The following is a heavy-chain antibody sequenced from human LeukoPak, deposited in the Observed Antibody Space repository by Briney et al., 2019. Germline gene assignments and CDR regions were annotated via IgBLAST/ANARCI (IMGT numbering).Heavy chain of an antibody. Sequence: PSETPSLTCTVSGGSISSYYWSWIRQPAGKGLEWIGRIYTSGSTNYNPSLKSRVTMSVDTSKNQFSLKLSSVTAADTAVYYCARDWYILTGYDYYYYGMDVWGQGTTVTVSS. CDR3: ARDWYILTGYDYYYYGMDV. CDR1: GGSISSYY. V-gene: IGHV4-4*07. J-gene: IGHJ6*02. D-gene: IGHD3-9*01. CDR2: IYTSGST.